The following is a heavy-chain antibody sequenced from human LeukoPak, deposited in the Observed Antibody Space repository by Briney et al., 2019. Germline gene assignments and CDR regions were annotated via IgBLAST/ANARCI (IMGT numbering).Heavy chain of an antibody. Sequence: GGSLRLSCAASGFTFSTCAMHWVRQAPGKELEYVSAISSNGGSTYYANSVKGRFTISRDNSKNTLYLQMGSLKTEDTAVYYCTTGERSNYYMDVWGKGTTVTVSS. J-gene: IGHJ6*03. D-gene: IGHD2-8*01. CDR2: ISSNGGST. V-gene: IGHV3-64*01. CDR1: GFTFSTCA. CDR3: TTGERSNYYMDV.